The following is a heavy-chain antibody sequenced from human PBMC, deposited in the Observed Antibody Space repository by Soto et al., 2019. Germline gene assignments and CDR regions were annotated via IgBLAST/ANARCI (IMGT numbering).Heavy chain of an antibody. V-gene: IGHV1-18*01. J-gene: IGHJ6*02. CDR2: ISAYNGNT. CDR3: AREHADYYYYYGMDV. CDR1: GYTFTSYG. Sequence: ASVKVSCKASGYTFTSYGISWVRQAPGQGLEWMGWISAYNGNTNYAQKLQGRVTMTTDTSTSTAYMELRSLRSDDTAVYYCAREHADYYYYYGMDVWGQGTTVTVSS.